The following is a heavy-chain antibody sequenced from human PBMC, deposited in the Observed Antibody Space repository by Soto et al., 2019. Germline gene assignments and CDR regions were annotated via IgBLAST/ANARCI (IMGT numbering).Heavy chain of an antibody. V-gene: IGHV4-39*01. CDR1: AYSITISYSY. D-gene: IGHD1-1*01. CDR3: ARHRIEVVWRGFDY. CDR2: SSYNGGT. Sequence: SETLSLTCPFSAYSITISYSYWVWLRQPPGKGLQWIGSSSYNGGTFYNPSLKGRVAISVDPSKKHSSLQVTSVSAADTAVYYCARHRIEVVWRGFDYWGQGSPVTVSS. J-gene: IGHJ4*02.